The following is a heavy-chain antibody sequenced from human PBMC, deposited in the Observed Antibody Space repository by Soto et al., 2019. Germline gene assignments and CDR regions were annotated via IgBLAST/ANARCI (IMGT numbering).Heavy chain of an antibody. D-gene: IGHD3-22*01. J-gene: IGHJ4*02. CDR3: ARDRTGSSGFDY. Sequence: SETLSLTCAVSGGSISSGGYSWSWIRQPPGKGLEWIGYIYHSGSTYYNPSLKSRATISVDRSKNQFSLKLSSVTAADTAVYYCARDRTGSSGFDYWGQGTLVTVSS. CDR1: GGSISSGGYS. CDR2: IYHSGST. V-gene: IGHV4-30-2*01.